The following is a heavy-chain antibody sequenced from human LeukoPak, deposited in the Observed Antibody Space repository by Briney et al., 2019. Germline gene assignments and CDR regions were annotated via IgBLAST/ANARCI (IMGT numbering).Heavy chain of an antibody. V-gene: IGHV4-39*01. J-gene: IGHJ5*02. CDR1: GGSISSSSYY. CDR2: IYYSGST. D-gene: IGHD4-17*01. CDR3: ARAGTNDYGDLAGWFDP. Sequence: SETLSLTCTVSGGSISSSSYYWGWIRQPPGKGLEWIGSIYYSGSTYYNPSLKSRVTISVDTSKNQFSLKLSSVTAADTAVYYCARAGTNDYGDLAGWFDPWGQGTLVIVSS.